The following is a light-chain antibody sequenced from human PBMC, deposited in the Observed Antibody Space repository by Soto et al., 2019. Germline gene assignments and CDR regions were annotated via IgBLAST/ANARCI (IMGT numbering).Light chain of an antibody. V-gene: IGLV2-23*01. CDR2: EGS. Sequence: QSALTQPASVSGSPGQSITISCTGTSIGVGSYNLVSWYQQHPGKAPKLMIYEGSKRPSGVSNRFSGSKSGNTASLTISGLQAEDEADYYCCSYAGSSTFYVFGTGTKLTVL. CDR1: SIGVGSYNL. J-gene: IGLJ1*01. CDR3: CSYAGSSTFYV.